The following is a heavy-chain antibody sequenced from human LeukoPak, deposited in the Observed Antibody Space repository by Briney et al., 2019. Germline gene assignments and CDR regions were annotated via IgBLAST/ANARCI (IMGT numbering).Heavy chain of an antibody. V-gene: IGHV3-21*01. CDR3: AKDPRDDSSGYYYYYYYMVV. CDR1: GFTFSSYR. Sequence: PGGSLTLSCAASGFTFSSYRLNWVGQAPAKGREGVGSISSSSSYIYYADSVKSRFTISRDNAKNSLYLQMNSLRAEDTAVYYCAKDPRDDSSGYYYYYYYMVVWGKGTTVTVSS. CDR2: ISSSSSYI. J-gene: IGHJ6*03. D-gene: IGHD3-22*01.